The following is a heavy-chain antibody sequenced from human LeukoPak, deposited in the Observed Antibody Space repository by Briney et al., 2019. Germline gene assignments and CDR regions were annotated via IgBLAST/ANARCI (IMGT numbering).Heavy chain of an antibody. CDR3: AKINSGSYTDY. D-gene: IGHD1-26*01. V-gene: IGHV3-23*01. CDR2: ISSSGGGT. Sequence: GGSLGLSCAASGFTFSNYAMSWVRQAPGRGLEWVSSISSSGGGTYYADSVKGRFTISRDNSKNTLSLQMNSLKAEDTAVYYCAKINSGSYTDYWGQGTLVTVSS. CDR1: GFTFSNYA. J-gene: IGHJ4*02.